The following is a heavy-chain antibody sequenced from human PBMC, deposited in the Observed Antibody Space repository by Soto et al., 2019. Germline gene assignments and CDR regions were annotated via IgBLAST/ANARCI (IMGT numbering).Heavy chain of an antibody. D-gene: IGHD2-2*01. CDR1: GGTFSSYT. CDR3: ARGGYCSSTSCSPYYYGMDV. J-gene: IGHJ6*02. Sequence: QVQLVQSGAEVKKPGSSVKVSCKASGGTFSSYTISWVRQAPGQGLEWMGRIIPILGIANYAQKFQGRVTITAEKATSTAYMELSSLRSEDTAVYYCARGGYCSSTSCSPYYYGMDVWGQGTTVTVSS. CDR2: IIPILGIA. V-gene: IGHV1-69*02.